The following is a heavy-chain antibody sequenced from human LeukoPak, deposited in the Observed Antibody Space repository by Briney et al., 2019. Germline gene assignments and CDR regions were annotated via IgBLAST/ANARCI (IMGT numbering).Heavy chain of an antibody. Sequence: GGSLRLSCAASGFTFSSYWMSWVRQAPGKGLVWVSRISSDGSTTSYADSVKGRFTISRDNAKNTLYLQMSGLRAEDTAMYYCARGSGSYHYYWGQGTLVTVSS. D-gene: IGHD1-26*01. V-gene: IGHV3-74*01. CDR2: ISSDGSTT. CDR3: ARGSGSYHYY. J-gene: IGHJ4*02. CDR1: GFTFSSYW.